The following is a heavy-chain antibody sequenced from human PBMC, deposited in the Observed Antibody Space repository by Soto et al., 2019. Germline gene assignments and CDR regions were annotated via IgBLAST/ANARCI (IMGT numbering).Heavy chain of an antibody. CDR3: ASTYYDYIWGSPRYYYYYMDV. V-gene: IGHV4-31*03. CDR2: IYYSGST. D-gene: IGHD3-16*01. Sequence: SETLSLTCTVSGGSISSGGYYWSWIRQHPGKGLEWIGYIYYSGSTYYNPSLKSRVTISVDTSKNQFSLKLSSVTAADTAVYYCASTYYDYIWGSPRYYYYYMDVWGKGTTVTVSS. CDR1: GGSISSGGYY. J-gene: IGHJ6*03.